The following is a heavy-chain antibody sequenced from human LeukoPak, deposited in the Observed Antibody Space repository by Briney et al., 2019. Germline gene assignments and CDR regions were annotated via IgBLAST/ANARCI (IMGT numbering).Heavy chain of an antibody. V-gene: IGHV3-30*03. D-gene: IGHD3-3*01. CDR1: GFTFSSYG. CDR2: ISYDGSNK. Sequence: PGGSLRLSCAASGFTFSSYGMHWVRQAPGKGLEWVAVISYDGSNKYYADSVKGRFTISRDNSKNTLYLQMNSLRAENTAVYYCARASRTIFGDTPLDYWGQGTLVTVSS. CDR3: ARASRTIFGDTPLDY. J-gene: IGHJ4*02.